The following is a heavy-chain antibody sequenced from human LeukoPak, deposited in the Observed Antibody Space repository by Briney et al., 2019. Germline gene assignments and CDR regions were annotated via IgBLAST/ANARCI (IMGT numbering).Heavy chain of an antibody. D-gene: IGHD2-21*02. J-gene: IGHJ5*02. CDR3: ARTDGIVVVTASVAVFDP. CDR1: GYTFTGYY. Sequence: ASVTVSCTASGYTFTGYYMHWVRQAPGQGLEWMGWINPNSGGTNYAQKFHGRVTMTRDTSISTAYMELSRLRSDDTAVYYCARTDGIVVVTASVAVFDPWGQGTLVTVSS. V-gene: IGHV1-2*02. CDR2: INPNSGGT.